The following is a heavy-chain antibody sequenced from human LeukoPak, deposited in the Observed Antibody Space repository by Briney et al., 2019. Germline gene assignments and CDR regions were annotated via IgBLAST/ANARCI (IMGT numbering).Heavy chain of an antibody. V-gene: IGHV3-23*01. D-gene: IGHD3-22*01. CDR1: GITLSNYG. J-gene: IGHJ4*02. CDR2: ISDSGGRT. Sequence: GGSLRLSCAVSGITLSNYGMSWVRQAPGKGLEWVAGISDSGGRTNYADSVKGRFTISRDNPKNTLYLQMNSLRAEDTAVYLCAKRGVVIRVILVGFHKEAYYFDSWGQGALVTVSS. CDR3: AKRGVVIRVILVGFHKEAYYFDS.